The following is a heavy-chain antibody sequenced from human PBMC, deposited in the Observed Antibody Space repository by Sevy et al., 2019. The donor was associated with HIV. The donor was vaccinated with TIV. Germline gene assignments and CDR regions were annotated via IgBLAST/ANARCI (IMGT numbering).Heavy chain of an antibody. Sequence: GGSLRLSCAASGFSFSTYTMNWVRQAPGKGLQWISSISSSSNTMHYADAVKGRFTISRDNAKNSLYLEMNSLRAEDTAVYYCARAVWGTYVYDDYWGQGTLVTVSS. CDR2: ISSSSNTM. CDR1: GFSFSTYT. V-gene: IGHV3-48*01. J-gene: IGHJ4*02. D-gene: IGHD3-16*01. CDR3: ARAVWGTYVYDDY.